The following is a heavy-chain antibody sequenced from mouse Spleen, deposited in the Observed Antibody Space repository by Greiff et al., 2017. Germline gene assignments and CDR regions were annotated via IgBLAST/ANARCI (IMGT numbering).Heavy chain of an antibody. CDR1: GFTFSSYA. CDR3: ARHRYDGYAMDY. J-gene: IGHJ4*01. V-gene: IGHV5-9*04. D-gene: IGHD2-14*01. Sequence: EVKLVESGGGLVKLGGSLKLSCAASGFTFSSYAMSWVRQTPEKRLEWVATISSGGGNTYYPDSVKGRFTISRDNAKNTLYLQMSSLKSEDTAMYYCARHRYDGYAMDYGGQGTSVTVSS. CDR2: ISSGGGNT.